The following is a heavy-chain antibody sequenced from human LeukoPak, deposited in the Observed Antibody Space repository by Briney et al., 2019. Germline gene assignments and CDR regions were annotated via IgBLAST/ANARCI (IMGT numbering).Heavy chain of an antibody. V-gene: IGHV1-18*01. CDR2: ISAYNGNT. D-gene: IGHD3-10*01. Sequence: GASVKVSCKASGYTFTSYGISWVRQAPGQGLEWMGWISAYNGNTNYAQKLQGRVTMTTDTSTSTAYMELRSLRSDDTAVYYCARGITLIRGLIITWFDPWGPGTLVAVSS. CDR3: ARGITLIRGLIITWFDP. CDR1: GYTFTSYG. J-gene: IGHJ5*02.